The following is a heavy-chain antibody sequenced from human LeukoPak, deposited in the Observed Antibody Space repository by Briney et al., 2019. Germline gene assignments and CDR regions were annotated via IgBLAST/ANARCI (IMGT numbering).Heavy chain of an antibody. J-gene: IGHJ4*02. CDR2: ISSSGSTI. CDR3: ASLEPGIAVAAY. V-gene: IGHV3-11*01. Sequence: GGSLRLSCAASGFTFSDYYMSWIRQAPGKGLEWVSYISSSGSTIYYADSVKGRFTISRDNAKNSLYLQMNSLRAEDTAVYYYASLEPGIAVAAYWGQGTLVTVSS. CDR1: GFTFSDYY. D-gene: IGHD6-19*01.